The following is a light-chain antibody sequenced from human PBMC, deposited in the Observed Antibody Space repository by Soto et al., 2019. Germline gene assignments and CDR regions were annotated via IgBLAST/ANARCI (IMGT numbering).Light chain of an antibody. CDR3: QQYNSYWT. V-gene: IGKV1-5*03. CDR1: QSISSW. Sequence: DIQMTQSPSSLSASVVDRVTLTCRASQSISSWLAWYQQKPGKAPKLLIYKASSLESGVPSRFSGSGSGTEFTLTISSLQPDDFATHYCQQYNSYWTFGQGTKVDI. J-gene: IGKJ1*01. CDR2: KAS.